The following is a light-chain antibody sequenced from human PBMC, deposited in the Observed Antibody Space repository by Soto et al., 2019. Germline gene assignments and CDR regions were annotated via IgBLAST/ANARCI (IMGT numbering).Light chain of an antibody. J-gene: IGLJ2*01. V-gene: IGLV4-60*02. Sequence: QSVLTPSSSASASLGSSVKLTCTLSSGHSSYIIAWHQQQPGKAPRYLMKLEGSGSYNKGSGVPDRFSGSSSGADRYLTISHLQFDDEADYYCETWDSNTRVFGGGTKRTVL. CDR1: SGHSSYI. CDR3: ETWDSNTRV. CDR2: LEGSGSY.